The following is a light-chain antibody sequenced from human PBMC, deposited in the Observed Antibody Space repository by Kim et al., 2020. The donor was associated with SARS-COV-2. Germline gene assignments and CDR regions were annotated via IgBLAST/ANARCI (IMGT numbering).Light chain of an antibody. Sequence: EIVLTQSPATLSLSPGERATLSCRASQSVSYHLAWYQQKPGQAPRLLIYDASNRATGIPARFSGSGSGTDFTLTISSLEPEDFAVYSCQQRSIWPWAFGQGTKVDIK. V-gene: IGKV3-11*01. CDR3: QQRSIWPWA. CDR1: QSVSYH. CDR2: DAS. J-gene: IGKJ1*01.